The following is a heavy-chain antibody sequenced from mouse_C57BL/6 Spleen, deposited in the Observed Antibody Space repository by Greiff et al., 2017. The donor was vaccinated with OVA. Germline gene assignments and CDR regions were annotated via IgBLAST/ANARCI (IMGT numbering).Heavy chain of an antibody. Sequence: QVQLKQPGAELARPGSSVKLSCKASGYTFTSYWMHWVKQRPIQGLEWIGNIDPSDSDTHYNQKFKDKATLTVDKSSSTACMQLSSLTSEDSAVYYCARWSGYYYFDYWCQGTSLTVSS. CDR2: IDPSDSDT. CDR3: ARWSGYYYFDY. CDR1: GYTFTSYW. J-gene: IGHJ2*02. D-gene: IGHD2-3*01. V-gene: IGHV1-52*01.